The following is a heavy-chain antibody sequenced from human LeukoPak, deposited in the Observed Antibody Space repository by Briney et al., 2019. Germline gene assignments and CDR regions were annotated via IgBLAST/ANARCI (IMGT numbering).Heavy chain of an antibody. CDR2: IKQDGSKK. J-gene: IGHJ3*02. V-gene: IGHV3-7*01. Sequence: GGSLRLSCAASEFIFSTYWMSWVRQAPGKGLEWVADIKQDGSKKYYVDSVKGRFTISRQNAKNSLFLQMNSLRAEDTAVYYCARHRSGGSQDDAFDIWGQGTMVTVSS. CDR3: ARHRSGGSQDDAFDI. CDR1: EFIFSTYW. D-gene: IGHD2-15*01.